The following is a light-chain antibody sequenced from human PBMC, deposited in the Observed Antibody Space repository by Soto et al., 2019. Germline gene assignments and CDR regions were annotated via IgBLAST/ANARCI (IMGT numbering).Light chain of an antibody. J-gene: IGLJ2*01. Sequence: QAVVTQSPSASASLVASVKLTCTLSSGHSSYAIAWHQQQPEKGPRYLMKLNSDGSHSKGDGIPDRFSGSSSGAERYLTISSLQSEDEADYYCQTWGTGIRVFGGGTKLTVL. CDR3: QTWGTGIRV. CDR1: SGHSSYA. CDR2: LNSDGSH. V-gene: IGLV4-69*01.